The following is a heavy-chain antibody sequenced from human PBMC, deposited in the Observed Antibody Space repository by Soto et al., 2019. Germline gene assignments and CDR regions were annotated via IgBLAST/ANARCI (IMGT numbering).Heavy chain of an antibody. V-gene: IGHV1-58*01. CDR1: GFTFSSSS. Sequence: EASVKVSCKASGFTFSSSSVQWVRQARGQGLEWIGWIVVDSGDTNFAQKFHERVTITRDMSTSTAYMELRRLTSEDTAVYYCAAERLLNAMDVWGQGTTVTVSS. J-gene: IGHJ6*02. CDR3: AAERLLNAMDV. CDR2: IVVDSGDT.